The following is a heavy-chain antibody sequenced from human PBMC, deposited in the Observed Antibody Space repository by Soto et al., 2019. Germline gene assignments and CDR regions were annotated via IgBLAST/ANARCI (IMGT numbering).Heavy chain of an antibody. Sequence: PSETLSLTCTVSGGSISSGDYYWSWIRQPPGKGLEWIGYIYYSGSTYYNPSLRSRVTISVDTYKNQFSLKLSSVTAADTAVYYGARDGGYVLYGMDVSGQGTNVTVSS. CDR3: ARDGGYVLYGMDV. V-gene: IGHV4-30-4*01. CDR2: IYYSGST. J-gene: IGHJ6*02. CDR1: GGSISSGDYY. D-gene: IGHD5-12*01.